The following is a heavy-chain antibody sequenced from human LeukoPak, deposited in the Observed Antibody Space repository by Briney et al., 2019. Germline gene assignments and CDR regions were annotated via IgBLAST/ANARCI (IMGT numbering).Heavy chain of an antibody. CDR2: IFYSGST. V-gene: IGHV4-39*01. D-gene: IGHD4-17*01. CDR1: GGSISSSSYF. Sequence: SETLFLTCTVSGGSISSSSYFWGWIRQPPGKGLEWIGSIFYSGSTYYNPSLNSRVTISIDTSKNQFSLRLSSVTAADTAVYYCARQMNTVTADYWGQGTLVTVSS. CDR3: ARQMNTVTADY. J-gene: IGHJ4*02.